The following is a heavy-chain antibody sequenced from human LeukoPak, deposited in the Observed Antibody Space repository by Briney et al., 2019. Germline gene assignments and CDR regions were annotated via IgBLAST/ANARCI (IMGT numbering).Heavy chain of an antibody. V-gene: IGHV3-66*01. CDR3: ARTIVGAAHDAFDI. D-gene: IGHD1-26*01. CDR1: GLTVSSNY. J-gene: IGHJ3*02. Sequence: GGSLRVSCAASGLTVSSNYMSWVRQAQGKGPEWVSIIVGGGTTYYTDSVKDRFTISRDNSKNTLYLQMNSLRAEDTALYYCARTIVGAAHDAFDIWGLGTMVTVSS. CDR2: IVGGGTT.